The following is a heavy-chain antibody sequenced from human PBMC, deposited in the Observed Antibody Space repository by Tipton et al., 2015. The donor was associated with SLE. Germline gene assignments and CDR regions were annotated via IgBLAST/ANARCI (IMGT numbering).Heavy chain of an antibody. D-gene: IGHD5-12*01. CDR1: GGSITSSGFY. V-gene: IGHV4-39*07. CDR3: ARRTSGYAPDY. J-gene: IGHJ4*02. Sequence: TLSLTCTVSGGSITSSGFYWGWFRQPPGKGLGWIGSIDYSGRTYYTPSLKSQVTISVDMSKNQFSLKLSSVTAADTAFYYCARRTSGYAPDYWGQGTLVTVSS. CDR2: IDYSGRT.